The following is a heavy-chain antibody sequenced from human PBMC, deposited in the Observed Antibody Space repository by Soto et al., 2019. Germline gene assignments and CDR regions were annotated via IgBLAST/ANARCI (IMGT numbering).Heavy chain of an antibody. D-gene: IGHD6-6*01. V-gene: IGHV3-30-3*01. CDR3: ARDGQYSSSARFDY. CDR1: GFTFSSYA. J-gene: IGHJ4*02. CDR2: ISYDGSNK. Sequence: QVQLVESGGGVVQPGRSLRLSCAASGFTFSSYAMHWVRQAPGKGLEWVAVISYDGSNKYYADSVKGRFTISRDNSKNTLSLQMNSLRAEDTAVYYCARDGQYSSSARFDYWGQGTLVTFSS.